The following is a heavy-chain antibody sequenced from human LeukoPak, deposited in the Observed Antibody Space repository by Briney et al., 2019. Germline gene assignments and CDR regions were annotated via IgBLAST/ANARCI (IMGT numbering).Heavy chain of an antibody. J-gene: IGHJ5*02. D-gene: IGHD2-2*01. CDR1: GGSISSADYF. CDR3: ARHVKPAARKSPKNTQNWFDP. CDR2: IYYSGST. V-gene: IGHV4-30-4*01. Sequence: PSQTLSLTCTVSGGSISSADYFWSWIRQPPGKSLEWIGYIYYSGSTYYKPSLKSRVTISLDTSKNQFSLKLSSVTAADTAVYYCARHVKPAARKSPKNTQNWFDPWGQGTLVTVSS.